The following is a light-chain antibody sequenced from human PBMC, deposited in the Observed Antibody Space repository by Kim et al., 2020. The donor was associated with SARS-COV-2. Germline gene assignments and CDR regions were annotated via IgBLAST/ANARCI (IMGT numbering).Light chain of an antibody. CDR1: SRDVGGYNY. CDR2: DVS. J-gene: IGLJ1*01. CDR3: CSYAGSYTYV. Sequence: GQSVTISCTVTSRDVGGYNYVSWYQQHPGKAPKLMIYDVSKRPSGVPDRFSGSKSGNTASLTISGLQAEDEADYYCCSYAGSYTYVFGTGTKVTVL. V-gene: IGLV2-11*01.